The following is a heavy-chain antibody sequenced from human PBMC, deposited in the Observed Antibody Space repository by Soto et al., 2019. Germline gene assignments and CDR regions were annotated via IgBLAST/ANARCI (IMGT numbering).Heavy chain of an antibody. CDR2: FNPNSGDT. J-gene: IGHJ3*02. Sequence: GASVKVSCKASGYTLSDYYMQWVRQAPGQGLEWMGWFNPNSGDTNYAQKFRGRVTMTRDTSIATAYMELSSLKSDDTAVYYCAREGGGIAAAGAGNDAFDIWGQGTMVTVSS. CDR1: GYTLSDYY. V-gene: IGHV1-2*02. CDR3: AREGGGIAAAGAGNDAFDI. D-gene: IGHD6-13*01.